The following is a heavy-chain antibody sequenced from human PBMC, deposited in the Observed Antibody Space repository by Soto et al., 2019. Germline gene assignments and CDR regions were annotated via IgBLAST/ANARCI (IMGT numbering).Heavy chain of an antibody. CDR3: ARAAQDCSGGSCYSYYFDY. Sequence: QVQLVQSGAEVKKPGSSVKVSCKASGGTFSSYTISWVRQAPGQGLEWMGRIIPILGIANYAQKFQGRVTITADKSTRTAYMELSSLRSEDTAVYYCARAAQDCSGGSCYSYYFDYWGQGTLVTVSS. CDR2: IIPILGIA. V-gene: IGHV1-69*02. D-gene: IGHD2-15*01. CDR1: GGTFSSYT. J-gene: IGHJ4*02.